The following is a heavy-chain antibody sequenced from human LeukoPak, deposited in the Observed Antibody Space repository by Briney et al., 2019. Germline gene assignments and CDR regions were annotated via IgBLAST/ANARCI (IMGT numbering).Heavy chain of an antibody. Sequence: TGGSLRLSCAASGFTVSSNYMSWVRQAPGQGLEWVSVIYTGGFTFYADSVKGRFTISRDSSKNTLYLQMNSLRAEDTAVYYCAKGGGWLYYFDYWGQGTLVTVSS. J-gene: IGHJ4*02. V-gene: IGHV3-53*01. CDR1: GFTVSSNY. CDR3: AKGGGWLYYFDY. D-gene: IGHD4-23*01. CDR2: IYTGGFT.